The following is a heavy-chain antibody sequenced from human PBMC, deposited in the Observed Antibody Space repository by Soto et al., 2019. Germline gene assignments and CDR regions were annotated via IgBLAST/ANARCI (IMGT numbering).Heavy chain of an antibody. J-gene: IGHJ4*02. Sequence: QVQLVQSGAEVKEPGASVRVSCKASGYAFASHDINWVRQAPGQGPEWMGWMNPNSGSTGCAQKFQDRLSLTRDTXXXXXXXXXXXXXXXXXXXXXXXXXXXXXXXXLDYWGPGTLVTVSS. CDR3: XXXXXXXXXXLDY. CDR2: MNPNSGST. V-gene: IGHV1-8*01. CDR1: GYAFASHD.